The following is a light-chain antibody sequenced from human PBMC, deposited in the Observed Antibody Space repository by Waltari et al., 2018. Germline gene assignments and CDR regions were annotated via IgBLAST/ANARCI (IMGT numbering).Light chain of an antibody. J-gene: IGKJ3*01. Sequence: DIQMTQSPSSLSASVGDTVIMTCRASQRITHYLTWYQQTPGQAPTLLLFTASTLQRGVPSRVSGSGSETDFTLTISGLQPEDFATYYCQQSFRFPFTFGPGTKVDMK. V-gene: IGKV1-39*01. CDR1: QRITHY. CDR2: TAS. CDR3: QQSFRFPFT.